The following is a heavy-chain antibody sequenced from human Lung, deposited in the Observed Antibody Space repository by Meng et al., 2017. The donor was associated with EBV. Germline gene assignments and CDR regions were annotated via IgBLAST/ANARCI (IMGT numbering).Heavy chain of an antibody. V-gene: IGHV3-23*04. CDR3: ALWFREHFDY. D-gene: IGHD3-10*01. Sequence: EVQLVESGGGLVQPGGSLRLSCADSGFTFSNSAMRWVRQAPGKGLEWVSTISSGGNTHYADSVQGRFAISRDNSKDTLYLHMSNLRAEDTALYYCALWFREHFDYWGQGTLVTVSS. CDR1: GFTFSNSA. J-gene: IGHJ4*02. CDR2: ISSGGNT.